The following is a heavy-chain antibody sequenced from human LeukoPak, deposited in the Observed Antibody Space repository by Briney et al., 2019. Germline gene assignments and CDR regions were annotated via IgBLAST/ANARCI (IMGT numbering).Heavy chain of an antibody. D-gene: IGHD4-17*01. V-gene: IGHV4-61*08. CDR2: IYYSGST. Sequence: PSETLSLTCAVSGGSINSGGYYWSWLRQPPGTGLEWIGYIYYSGSTNYNPSLKSRVTISVDTSKNQFSLKLSSVTAADTAVYYCARVHGDYTLDWYFDLWGRGTLVTVSS. CDR1: GGSINSGGYY. J-gene: IGHJ2*01. CDR3: ARVHGDYTLDWYFDL.